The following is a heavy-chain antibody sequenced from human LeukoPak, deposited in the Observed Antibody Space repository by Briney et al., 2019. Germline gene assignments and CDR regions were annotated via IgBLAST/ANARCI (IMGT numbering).Heavy chain of an antibody. CDR3: ARDYTLGNV. J-gene: IGHJ6*02. D-gene: IGHD7-27*01. V-gene: IGHV3-21*01. Sequence: PVGPLRLSCAASGFTFNSYSMNLVRQAPGKGLECVSSISSSSSYIYYADSVKGRFTISRDNAKNSLYLQMNSLRAEDTAVYYCARDYTLGNVWGQGTTVTVSS. CDR2: ISSSSSYI. CDR1: GFTFNSYS.